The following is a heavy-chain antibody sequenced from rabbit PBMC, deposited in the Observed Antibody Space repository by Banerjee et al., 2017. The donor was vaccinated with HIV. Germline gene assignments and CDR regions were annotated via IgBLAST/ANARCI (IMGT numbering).Heavy chain of an antibody. J-gene: IGHJ4*01. CDR3: VRFASLNDL. Sequence: QLKESGGGLVQPGGSLKLSCKASGFDFSSYYMSWVRQAPGKGLEWIGYIDPVFGSTYCATWVNGRFTIANNNAQNTVDLQMNSLTAADTATYFCVRFASLNDLWGQGTLVTVS. V-gene: IGHV1S7*01. CDR2: IDPVFGST. CDR1: GFDFSSYY. D-gene: IGHD1-1*01.